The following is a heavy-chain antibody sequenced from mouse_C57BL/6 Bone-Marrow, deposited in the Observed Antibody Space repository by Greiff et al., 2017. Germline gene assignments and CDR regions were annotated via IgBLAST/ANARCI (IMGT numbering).Heavy chain of an antibody. V-gene: IGHV5-17*01. Sequence: EVKLMESGGGLVKPGGSLKLSCAASGFTFSDYGMHWARQAPEKGLEWVAYISSGSSTIYYADTVKGRFTISRDNAKNTLFLQMTSLRSEDTAMYYCARDLYAMDYWGQGTAVTVSS. CDR2: ISSGSSTI. CDR3: ARDLYAMDY. J-gene: IGHJ4*01. CDR1: GFTFSDYG.